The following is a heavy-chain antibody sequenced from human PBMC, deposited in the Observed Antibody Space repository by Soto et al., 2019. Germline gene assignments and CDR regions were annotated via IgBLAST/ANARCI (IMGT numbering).Heavy chain of an antibody. Sequence: GGSLRLSCAASGFTFSSYSMNWVRQAPGKGLEWVSSISSSSSYIYYADSVKGRFTISRDNAKNSLYLQMTSLRAEDTAVYYCARDTYYDSSGYYYNWFDPWGQGTLVTVSS. V-gene: IGHV3-21*01. D-gene: IGHD3-22*01. CDR3: ARDTYYDSSGYYYNWFDP. CDR1: GFTFSSYS. CDR2: ISSSSSYI. J-gene: IGHJ5*02.